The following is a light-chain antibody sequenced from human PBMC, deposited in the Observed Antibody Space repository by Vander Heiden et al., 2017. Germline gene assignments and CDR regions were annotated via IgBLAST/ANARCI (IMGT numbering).Light chain of an antibody. CDR3: QQNNNWPPWT. CDR1: QSVSSN. V-gene: IGKV3-15*01. Sequence: EIVMTQSPATLSVSPGERAPLSCRARQSVSSNLAWYQQKPGQAPRLLIYGASTRGTGIPARFSGSGFGTEFTLTISSRQSEDFAVYYCQQNNNWPPWTFGPGTKVEIK. J-gene: IGKJ1*01. CDR2: GAS.